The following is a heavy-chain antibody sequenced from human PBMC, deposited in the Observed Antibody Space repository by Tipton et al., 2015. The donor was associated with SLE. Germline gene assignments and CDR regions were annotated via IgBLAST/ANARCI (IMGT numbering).Heavy chain of an antibody. Sequence: TLSLTCTVSGDSISKYYWSWIRQPPGKGLEWIGYVYNSGITSYNPFLESRVTLSIDTSKNQLSLKLSSVTAADTAVYYCARSPFIPGWFDPWGQGTLVTVSS. V-gene: IGHV4-59*07. J-gene: IGHJ5*02. CDR1: GDSISKYY. CDR2: VYNSGIT. CDR3: ARSPFIPGWFDP. D-gene: IGHD3-10*01.